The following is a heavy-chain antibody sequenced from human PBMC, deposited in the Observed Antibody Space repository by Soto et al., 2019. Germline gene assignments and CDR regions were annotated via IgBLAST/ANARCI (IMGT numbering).Heavy chain of an antibody. J-gene: IGHJ4*02. D-gene: IGHD3-10*01. Sequence: SETLSLTCAVYGGSFSGYYWSWIRQPQGKGLEWIGDINHSGSTNYNPSLKSRVTISVDTSKNQFSLKLSSVTAADTAVYYCARVGPMVRETKFDYWGQGTLVTVSS. V-gene: IGHV4-34*01. CDR2: INHSGST. CDR1: GGSFSGYY. CDR3: ARVGPMVRETKFDY.